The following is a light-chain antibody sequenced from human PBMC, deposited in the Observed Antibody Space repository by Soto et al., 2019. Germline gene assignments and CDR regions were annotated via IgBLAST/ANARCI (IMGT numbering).Light chain of an antibody. Sequence: QSALTQPASVSGSPGQSITFSCTGTSSDVRGYNYVSWYQPHPGKAPKLMIYEVSNRPSGVSNRFSCSKSGNTASLTISVLQAEDEADYYCSSYTSSSTPYVFGTGTKLTVL. CDR1: SSDVRGYNY. J-gene: IGLJ1*01. CDR3: SSYTSSSTPYV. V-gene: IGLV2-14*01. CDR2: EVS.